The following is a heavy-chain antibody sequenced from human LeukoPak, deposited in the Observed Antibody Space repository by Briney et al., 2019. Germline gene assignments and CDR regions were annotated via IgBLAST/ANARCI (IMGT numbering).Heavy chain of an antibody. J-gene: IGHJ4*02. CDR1: GFTFSSYA. V-gene: IGHV3-30-3*01. CDR2: ISYDGSNK. CDR3: AREATHYYDSSGYYYRPYFDY. Sequence: GGSLRLSCAASGFTFSSYAMHWVRQAPGKGLEWVAVISYDGSNKYYADSVKGRFTISRDNSKNTLYLQMNSLRAEDTAVYYCAREATHYYDSSGYYYRPYFDYWGQGTLVTVSS. D-gene: IGHD3-22*01.